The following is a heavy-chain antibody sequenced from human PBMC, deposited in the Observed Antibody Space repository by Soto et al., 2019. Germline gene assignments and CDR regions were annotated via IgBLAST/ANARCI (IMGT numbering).Heavy chain of an antibody. CDR1: GDSVASNSAA. D-gene: IGHD6-6*01. V-gene: IGHV6-1*01. Sequence: SQTLSLTCAISGDSVASNSAAWNWIRQSPSRGLEWLGRTYYRSKWYNDYAVSVKSRITINPDTSKNQFSLQLNSVTPEDMAVYYCARTPLEYSSSSDSYYYYYYGMDVWGQGTTVTVSS. CDR2: TYYRSKWYN. J-gene: IGHJ6*02. CDR3: ARTPLEYSSSSDSYYYYYYGMDV.